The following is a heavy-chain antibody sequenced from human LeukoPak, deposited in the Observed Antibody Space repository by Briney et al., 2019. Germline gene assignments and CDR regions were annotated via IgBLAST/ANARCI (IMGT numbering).Heavy chain of an antibody. CDR1: GFTFSSYS. V-gene: IGHV3-21*01. CDR3: ARGFCSSTSCYYYYYMDV. Sequence: GGSLRLSCAASGFTFSSYSMNWVRQAPGKGLEWVSSISSSSSYIYYADSVKGRFTISRDSAKNSLYLQMNSLRAEDTAVYYCARGFCSSTSCYYYYYMDVWGKGTTVTVSS. CDR2: ISSSSSYI. J-gene: IGHJ6*03. D-gene: IGHD2-2*01.